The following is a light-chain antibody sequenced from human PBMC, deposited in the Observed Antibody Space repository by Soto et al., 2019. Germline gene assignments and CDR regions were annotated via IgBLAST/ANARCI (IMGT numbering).Light chain of an antibody. V-gene: IGKV2D-29*01. J-gene: IGKJ5*01. CDR1: ESLLHSDDKTY. CDR3: MQSMRVPIT. Sequence: IVMTQTPLPLSLTSGQPASISCKSSESLLHSDDKTYLYWYLQKTGQPPHXLIYELSNRFSGVPDKFSGSGSGTDFKLEISRVEPEDVGVYYCMQSMRVPITFGQGTRLEIK. CDR2: ELS.